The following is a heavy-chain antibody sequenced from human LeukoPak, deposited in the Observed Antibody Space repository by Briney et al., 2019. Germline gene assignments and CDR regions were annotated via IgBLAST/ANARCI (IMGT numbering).Heavy chain of an antibody. CDR3: ARDHFGSGCDY. J-gene: IGHJ4*02. V-gene: IGHV1-18*01. Sequence: ASVKVSCKASGYTFTIFGISWVRQAPGQELELMGGISAYNGNTNYAQKLQGRVTMTTDTATTTAYMDVKILRSDDTEVPYCARDHFGSGCDYWRQRTMVTVSS. CDR1: GYTFTIFG. D-gene: IGHD6-19*01. CDR2: ISAYNGNT.